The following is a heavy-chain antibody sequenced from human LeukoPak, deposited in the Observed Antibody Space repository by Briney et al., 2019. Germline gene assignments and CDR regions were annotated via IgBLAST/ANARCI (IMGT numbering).Heavy chain of an antibody. Sequence: GASVKVSCKASGYTFTGYYVHWVRQAPGQGLEWMGWINPNSGGTNYAQKLQGRVTMTTDTSTSTAYMELRSLRSDDTAVYYCAREQLVWDDMKNTYYGMDVWGQGTTVTVSS. V-gene: IGHV1-2*02. CDR2: INPNSGGT. D-gene: IGHD6-6*01. J-gene: IGHJ6*02. CDR3: AREQLVWDDMKNTYYGMDV. CDR1: GYTFTGYY.